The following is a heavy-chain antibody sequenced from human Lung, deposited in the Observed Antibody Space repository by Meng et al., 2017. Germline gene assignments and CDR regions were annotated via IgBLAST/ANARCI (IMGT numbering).Heavy chain of an antibody. J-gene: IGHJ4*02. D-gene: IGHD2-15*01. CDR1: RHTFTKYG. V-gene: IGHV1-18*01. CDR3: ARAEEEYCSDGSCPNFDF. CDR2: IRGYNGNT. Sequence: QFQLVQSGAEVKRPGASVTLSCKSSRHTFTKYGITWVRQAPGQGLEWMGWIRGYNGNTNYAQKLQGRVTMTTDTSTSTAYMELRSLRSDDAAVYYCARAEEEYCSDGSCPNFDFWGQGTLVTVSS.